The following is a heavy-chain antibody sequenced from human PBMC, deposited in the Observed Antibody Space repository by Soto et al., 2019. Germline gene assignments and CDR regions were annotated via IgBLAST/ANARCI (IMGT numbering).Heavy chain of an antibody. CDR3: ARDRSYGMDV. V-gene: IGHV3-74*01. CDR1: GFTFSSYW. Sequence: GGSLRLSCAASGFTFSSYWMHWVRQAPGKGLVWVSRINSDVSGTSYADSLKGRFTISRDNAKNTLFLQMNSLRAEDTAVYYCARDRSYGMDVWGQGTTVTVSS. J-gene: IGHJ6*02. CDR2: INSDVSGT.